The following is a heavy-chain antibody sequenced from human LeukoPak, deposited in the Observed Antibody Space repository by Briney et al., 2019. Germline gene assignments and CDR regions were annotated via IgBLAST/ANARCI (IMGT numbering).Heavy chain of an antibody. J-gene: IGHJ6*03. CDR3: ARDDPRYYYMDV. Sequence: PGGSLRLSCAASGFTFSSYSMNWARQAPGKGLEWVSSISSSSSYIHYADSVKGRFTISRDNAKNSLYLQMNSLRAEDTAVYYCARDDPRYYYMDVWGKGTTVTVSS. CDR2: ISSSSSYI. V-gene: IGHV3-21*01. CDR1: GFTFSSYS.